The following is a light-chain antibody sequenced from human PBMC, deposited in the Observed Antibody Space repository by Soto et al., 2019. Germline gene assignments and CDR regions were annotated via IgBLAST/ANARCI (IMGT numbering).Light chain of an antibody. CDR2: EGS. Sequence: QSVLTQPASVSGPPGQSITISCTVTSSDLGSYNLVSWYQQHPGKAPKLMIYEGSKRPSGVSNRFSGSKSGNTASLTISGLQAEDEADYYCCSYAGSSTFLYVFGTGTKVTVL. V-gene: IGLV2-23*03. J-gene: IGLJ1*01. CDR1: SSDLGSYNL. CDR3: CSYAGSSTFLYV.